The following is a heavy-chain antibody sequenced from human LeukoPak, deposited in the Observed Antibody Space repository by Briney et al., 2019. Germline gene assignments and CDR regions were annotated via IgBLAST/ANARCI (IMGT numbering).Heavy chain of an antibody. V-gene: IGHV4-34*01. CDR3: ARGGYDFWSGYPFNYYYYYMDV. CDR2: INHSGST. Sequence: KTSETLSLTCAVYGGSFSGYYWSWIRQPPGKGLEWIGEINHSGSTNYNPSLKSRVTISVDTSKNQFSLKLSSVTAADTAVYYCARGGYDFWSGYPFNYYYYYMDVWGKGTTATVSS. CDR1: GGSFSGYY. J-gene: IGHJ6*03. D-gene: IGHD3-3*01.